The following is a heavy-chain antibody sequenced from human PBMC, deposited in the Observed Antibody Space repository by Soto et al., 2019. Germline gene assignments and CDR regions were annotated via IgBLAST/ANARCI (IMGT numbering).Heavy chain of an antibody. D-gene: IGHD1-7*01. CDR1: GFTFSSYG. V-gene: IGHV3-30*18. CDR2: ISYDGSNK. CDR3: AKDKYWNYVWSAGLLPVGCDY. J-gene: IGHJ4*02. Sequence: GGSLRLSCAASGFTFSSYGMHWVRQAPGKGLEWVAVISYDGSNKYYADSVKGRFTISRDNSKNTLYLQMNSLRAEDTAVYYCAKDKYWNYVWSAGLLPVGCDYWGQGTLVTISS.